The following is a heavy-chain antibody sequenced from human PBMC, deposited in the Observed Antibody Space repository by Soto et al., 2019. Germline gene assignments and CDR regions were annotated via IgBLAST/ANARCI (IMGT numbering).Heavy chain of an antibody. CDR2: MNPNSGNT. J-gene: IGHJ6*03. Sequence: ASVKVSCKASGYTFTSYDINWVRQATGQGLEWMGWMNPNSGNTGYAQKFQGRVTMTRNTSISTAYMELSSLGSEDTAVYYCARVVEGREYVDIVATIPLGYYYYYMDVWGKGTTVTVSS. CDR3: ARVVEGREYVDIVATIPLGYYYYYMDV. V-gene: IGHV1-8*01. CDR1: GYTFTSYD. D-gene: IGHD5-12*01.